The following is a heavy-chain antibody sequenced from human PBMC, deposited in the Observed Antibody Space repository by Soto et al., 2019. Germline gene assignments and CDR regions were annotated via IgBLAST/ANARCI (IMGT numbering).Heavy chain of an antibody. V-gene: IGHV1-58*02. CDR1: GYTFTGYY. J-gene: IGHJ6*02. CDR3: ARDPEIVRSYYYGMDV. CDR2: IVVGSGNT. D-gene: IGHD5-12*01. Sequence: GASVKVSCKASGYTFTGYYMHWVRQAPGQRLEWIGWIVVGSGNTNYAQKFQERVTITRDMSTSTAYMELRSLRSDDTAVYYCARDPEIVRSYYYGMDVWGQGTTVTVSS.